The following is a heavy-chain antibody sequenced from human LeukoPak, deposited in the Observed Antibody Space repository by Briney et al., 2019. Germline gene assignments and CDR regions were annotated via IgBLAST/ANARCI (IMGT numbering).Heavy chain of an antibody. Sequence: GGSLRLSCAASGFTFSSYSVIWVRQAPGKGLEWVSYISSSSGTIYYADSVKGRFTISRDNAKNSLYLQMNSLRAEDTAVYYCARVRYYDPAFDYWGQGTLVTVSS. CDR2: ISSSSGTI. CDR1: GFTFSSYS. CDR3: ARVRYYDPAFDY. V-gene: IGHV3-48*04. J-gene: IGHJ4*02. D-gene: IGHD3-22*01.